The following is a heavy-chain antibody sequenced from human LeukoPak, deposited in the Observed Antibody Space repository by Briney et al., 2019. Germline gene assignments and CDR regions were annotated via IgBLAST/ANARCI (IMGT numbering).Heavy chain of an antibody. D-gene: IGHD4-23*01. J-gene: IGHJ4*02. CDR3: ARDRYGGNFIVFDY. V-gene: IGHV3-48*04. CDR1: GFTFSSYS. Sequence: GGSLRLSCAASGFTFSSYSMNWVRQAPGKGLEWVSYISSSSSTIYYADSVKGRFTISRDNAKNSLYLQMNSLRAEDTAVYYCARDRYGGNFIVFDYWGQGTLVTVSS. CDR2: ISSSSSTI.